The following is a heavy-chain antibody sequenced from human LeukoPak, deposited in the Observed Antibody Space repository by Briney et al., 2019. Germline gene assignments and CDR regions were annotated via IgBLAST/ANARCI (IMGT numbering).Heavy chain of an antibody. CDR2: ISWNSGSI. V-gene: IGHV3-9*01. Sequence: GGSLRLSCAASGFTFDDYALHWVRQAPGKGLEWVSGISWNSGSIGYADSVKGRFTISRDNAKNSLYLQMNSLRAEDTALYYCAKVRYYYDSSGPEYYFDYWGQGTLVTVSS. CDR1: GFTFDDYA. D-gene: IGHD3-22*01. J-gene: IGHJ4*02. CDR3: AKVRYYYDSSGPEYYFDY.